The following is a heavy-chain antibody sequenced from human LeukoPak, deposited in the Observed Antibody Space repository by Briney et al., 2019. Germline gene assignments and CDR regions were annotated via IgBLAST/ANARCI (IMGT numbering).Heavy chain of an antibody. CDR1: GYSFTTYW. J-gene: IGHJ4*02. D-gene: IGHD2-21*02. CDR2: IAPNDSYT. Sequence: GESLRISCKGSGYSFTTYWISWWGQRPGKGLDGRGRIAPNDSYTYYSTSFQGHVTISADKSINTAYLQWTSLRASDTAMYYCARRLASCGGDCYSFDYWGQGTLVTVSS. V-gene: IGHV5-10-1*01. CDR3: ARRLASCGGDCYSFDY.